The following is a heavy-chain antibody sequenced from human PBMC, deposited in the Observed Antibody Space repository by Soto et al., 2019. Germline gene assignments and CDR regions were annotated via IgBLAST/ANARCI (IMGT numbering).Heavy chain of an antibody. CDR3: AKGSSTDGLDY. V-gene: IGHV3-30*18. D-gene: IGHD2-2*01. Sequence: HPGGSLRLSCAASGFTFSSYGMHWVRQAPGKGLEWVAVISYDGSNKYYADSVKGRFTISRDNSKNTLYLQMNSLRAEDTAVYYCAKGSSTDGLDYWGQGTLVTVSS. CDR1: GFTFSSYG. CDR2: ISYDGSNK. J-gene: IGHJ4*02.